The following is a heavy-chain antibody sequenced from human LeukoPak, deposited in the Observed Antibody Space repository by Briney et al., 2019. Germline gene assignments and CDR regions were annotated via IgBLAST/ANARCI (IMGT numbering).Heavy chain of an antibody. Sequence: SSETLSLTCTVSGGSISSYFWSWIRQPAGKGLEWIGRIYTSGSTNYNPSLKSRVTMSADTSKNQFSLKLRSVTAADTAVYYCARDRVESSGYYYYYGVDVWGQGTTVTVSS. CDR1: GGSISSYF. J-gene: IGHJ6*02. CDR3: ARDRVESSGYYYYYGVDV. V-gene: IGHV4-4*07. D-gene: IGHD1-1*01. CDR2: IYTSGST.